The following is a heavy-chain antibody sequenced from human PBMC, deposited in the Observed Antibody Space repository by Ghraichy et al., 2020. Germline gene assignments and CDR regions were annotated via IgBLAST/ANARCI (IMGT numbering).Heavy chain of an antibody. CDR1: WFTVSSNY. CDR3: ARVLVSSTYDAFDI. D-gene: IGHD2-15*01. J-gene: IGHJ3*02. CDR2: IYSDGST. V-gene: IGHV3-53*01. Sequence: GESLNISCAASWFTVSSNYMSWVRQTPGKGLDWVSIIYSDGSTYYADSVKGRFTISRDTSKNTLYLQMNSLRAEDTAVYYCARVLVSSTYDAFDIWGQGTMVTVSS.